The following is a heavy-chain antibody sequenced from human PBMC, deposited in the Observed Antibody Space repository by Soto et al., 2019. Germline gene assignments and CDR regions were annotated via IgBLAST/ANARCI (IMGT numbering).Heavy chain of an antibody. V-gene: IGHV1-3*01. Sequence: QVQLVQSGAEVKKPGASVKVSCKASGYTFTSYAMHWVRQAPGQMLEWMGWSNADNGNTKYSQKFQGRVTITRDTSASTAYMELSSLRSDDTAVYYCARDLEERYFDWLFEDSYSMDVWGQGTTVTVSS. CDR3: ARDLEERYFDWLFEDSYSMDV. CDR1: GYTFTSYA. CDR2: SNADNGNT. D-gene: IGHD3-9*01. J-gene: IGHJ6*02.